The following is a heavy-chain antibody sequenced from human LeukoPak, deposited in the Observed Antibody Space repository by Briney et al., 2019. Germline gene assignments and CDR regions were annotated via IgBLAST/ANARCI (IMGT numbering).Heavy chain of an antibody. D-gene: IGHD5-18*01. CDR2: SKSDGSST. CDR1: GFTFSGDW. V-gene: IGHV3-74*01. CDR3: AKASHTAMVYYYFDY. J-gene: IGHJ4*02. Sequence: GGSLRLSCAVSGFTFSGDWMHWVRQAPGKGLVWVSRSKSDGSSTSYADSVKGRFTISRDNSKNTLYLQMNSLRAEDTAVYYCAKASHTAMVYYYFDYWGQGTLVTVSS.